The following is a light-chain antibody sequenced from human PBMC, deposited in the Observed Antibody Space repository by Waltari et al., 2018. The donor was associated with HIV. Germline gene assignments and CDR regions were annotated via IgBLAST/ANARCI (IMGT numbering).Light chain of an antibody. CDR3: QQYGSSPT. V-gene: IGKV3-20*01. Sequence: EIVMAQSPATLSVSPGETATVSCRASQSVSSSLVWYQQKPGQAPKLLIYGASSRATGIPDRFSGSGSGTDFTLTISRLEPEDFAVYYCQQYGSSPTFGQGTKVEI. CDR2: GAS. CDR1: QSVSSS. J-gene: IGKJ1*01.